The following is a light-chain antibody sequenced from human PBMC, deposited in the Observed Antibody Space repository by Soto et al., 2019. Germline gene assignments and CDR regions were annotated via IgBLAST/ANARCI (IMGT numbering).Light chain of an antibody. Sequence: QSALTQPASVSGSPGQSITISCTGTNSDVGGYNYVSWYQQHPGKAPKLIIYGVSNRPSGISNRFSGSKSDNTASLTISGLQTEDEADYYCSSYTSSSPLRVFGGGTKLTVL. CDR1: NSDVGGYNY. CDR3: SSYTSSSPLRV. J-gene: IGLJ3*02. V-gene: IGLV2-14*01. CDR2: GVS.